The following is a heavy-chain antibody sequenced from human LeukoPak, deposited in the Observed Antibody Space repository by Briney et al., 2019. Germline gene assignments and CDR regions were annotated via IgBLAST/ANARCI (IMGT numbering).Heavy chain of an antibody. CDR1: GFTFSSYS. CDR3: ASHLPYSSGWSSFDY. D-gene: IGHD6-19*01. CDR2: ISSSSSYI. Sequence: KPGGSLRLSCAASGFTFSSYSMDWVRQAPGKGLEWVSSISSSSSYIYYADSVKGRFTISRDNAKNSLYLQMNSLRAEDTAVYYCASHLPYSSGWSSFDYWGQGTLATVSS. V-gene: IGHV3-21*01. J-gene: IGHJ4*02.